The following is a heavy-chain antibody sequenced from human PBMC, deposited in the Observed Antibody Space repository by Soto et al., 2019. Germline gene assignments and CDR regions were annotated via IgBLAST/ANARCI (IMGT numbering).Heavy chain of an antibody. CDR1: RERFTCCS. J-gene: IGHJ6*02. CDR3: ARNMDV. Sequence: PAKASSKEPRERFTCCSMHWVRQAPGQGLEWVGCINPNSGGTNYAQKFQGRVTMTRDTSISTAYMELSRLRSDDTAVYYFARNMDVWGQGTTVTVSS. V-gene: IGHV1-2*02. CDR2: INPNSGGT.